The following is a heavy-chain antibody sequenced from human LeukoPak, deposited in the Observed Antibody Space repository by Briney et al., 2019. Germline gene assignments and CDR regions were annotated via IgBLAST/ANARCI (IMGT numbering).Heavy chain of an antibody. D-gene: IGHD4-17*01. CDR3: ARSYGDYVNEGYFDY. CDR2: INPNSGGT. CDR1: GYTFTGYY. V-gene: IGHV1-2*02. Sequence: ASVKVSCKASGYTFTGYYMHWVRQAPGQGLEWMGWINPNSGGTNYAQKFQGRVTMTRDTSISTAYMELSRLRSDDTAVYYCARSYGDYVNEGYFDYWGQGTLVTVSS. J-gene: IGHJ4*02.